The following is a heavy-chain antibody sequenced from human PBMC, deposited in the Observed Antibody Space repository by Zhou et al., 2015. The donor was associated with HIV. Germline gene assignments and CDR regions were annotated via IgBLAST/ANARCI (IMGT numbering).Heavy chain of an antibody. D-gene: IGHD2-2*01. Sequence: QVQLVQSGAEVKKPGSSVKVSCKASGGTFSSYAISWVRQAPGQGLEWMGGIIPIFGTANYAQKFQGRVTITADESTSTAYMELSSLRSEDTAVYYCARVGGSTCRSSTSCYRDRYYYYYMDVWGKGTTVTVSS. CDR1: GGTFSSYA. CDR3: ARVGGSTCRSSTSCYRDRYYYYYMDV. CDR2: IIPIFGTA. V-gene: IGHV1-69*01. J-gene: IGHJ6*03.